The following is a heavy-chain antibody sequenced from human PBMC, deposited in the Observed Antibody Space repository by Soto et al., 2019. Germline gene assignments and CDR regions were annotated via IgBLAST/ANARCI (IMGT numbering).Heavy chain of an antibody. CDR1: GYSFTTYG. CDR3: ARDRDWNLDY. D-gene: IGHD2-21*02. Sequence: ASVKVSCKASGYSFTTYGMTWVRQAPGQGLEWMGWISTDKGNTKYAQNFQSRATLTTDTSASTAYMELRSLRSDDTAVYYCARDRDWNLDYWGQGTLVTVSS. CDR2: ISTDKGNT. J-gene: IGHJ4*02. V-gene: IGHV1-18*01.